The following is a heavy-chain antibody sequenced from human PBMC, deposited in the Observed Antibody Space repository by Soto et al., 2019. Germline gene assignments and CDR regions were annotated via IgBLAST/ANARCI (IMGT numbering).Heavy chain of an antibody. CDR1: GFTFSSYG. J-gene: IGHJ4*02. D-gene: IGHD6-19*01. Sequence: GGSLRLSCAASGFTFSSYGMHWVRQAPGKGLEWVAVISYDGSNKYYADSVKGRFTISRDNSKNTLYLQMNSLRAEDTAVYYCAKDLVYSSGWVGEEGFDYWGQGTLVTVSS. V-gene: IGHV3-30*18. CDR2: ISYDGSNK. CDR3: AKDLVYSSGWVGEEGFDY.